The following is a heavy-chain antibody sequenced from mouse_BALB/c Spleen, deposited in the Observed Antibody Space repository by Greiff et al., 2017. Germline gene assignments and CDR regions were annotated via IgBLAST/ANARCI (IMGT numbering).Heavy chain of an antibody. J-gene: IGHJ2*01. D-gene: IGHD1-1*01. CDR1: GYSFTSYW. CDR2: IYPGNSDT. Sequence: SGTVLARPGASVKMSCKASGYSFTSYWMHWVKQRPGQGLEWIGAIYPGNSDTSYNQKFKGKAKLTAVTSASTAYMELSSLTNEDSAVYYCTRGTVPSPFAYWGQGTTLTVSS. V-gene: IGHV1-5*01. CDR3: TRGTVPSPFAY.